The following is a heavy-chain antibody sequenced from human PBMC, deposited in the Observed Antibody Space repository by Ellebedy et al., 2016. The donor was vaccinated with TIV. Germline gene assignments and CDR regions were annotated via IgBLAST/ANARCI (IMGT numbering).Heavy chain of an antibody. Sequence: SETLSLTCTVSGGSISSSSYSWGWIRQPPGKGLEWIGNQYNGGSTNYNPSLKSRVSISLDTSKNQFSLKLRSVTAADTAVYFCARMERQLVSRYFDCWGQGTLVTVSS. D-gene: IGHD6-13*01. CDR1: GGSISSSSYS. CDR2: QYNGGST. V-gene: IGHV4-39*07. J-gene: IGHJ4*02. CDR3: ARMERQLVSRYFDC.